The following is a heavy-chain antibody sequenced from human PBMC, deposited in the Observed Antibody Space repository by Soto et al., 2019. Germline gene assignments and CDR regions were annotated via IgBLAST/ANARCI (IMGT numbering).Heavy chain of an antibody. D-gene: IGHD3-10*01. CDR1: GYTFTGYY. CDR2: INPNSGGT. V-gene: IGHV1-2*04. CDR3: ARGSVIGSTPYPNWFDL. J-gene: IGHJ5*02. Sequence: AXVKVSCKASGYTFTGYYMHWVRQAPGQGLEWMGWINPNSGGTNYAQKFQGWVTMTRDTSMSTAYMELSGLRSDDTGGYFGARGSVIGSTPYPNWFDLWGQGTLVTVSS.